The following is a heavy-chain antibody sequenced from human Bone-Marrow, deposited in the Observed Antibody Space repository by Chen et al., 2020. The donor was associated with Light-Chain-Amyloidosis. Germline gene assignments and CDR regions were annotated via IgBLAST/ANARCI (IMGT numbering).Heavy chain of an antibody. CDR2: ILSDGSNK. CDR1: GFTFSSYG. CDR3: ARDRVVRFLGPGFDI. Sequence: QVQLVESGGGVVQPGRSLRLSCAASGFTFSSYGMHWVRQAPGKGLEWGAVILSDGSNKYYADSVKCRFTISRDNSKNTLYLQMNSLRAEDTAVYYCARDRVVRFLGPGFDIWGQGTMVTVSS. J-gene: IGHJ3*02. D-gene: IGHD3-3*01. V-gene: IGHV3-33*01.